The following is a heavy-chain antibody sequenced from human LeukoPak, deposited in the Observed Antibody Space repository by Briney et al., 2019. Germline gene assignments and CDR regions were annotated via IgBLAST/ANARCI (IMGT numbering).Heavy chain of an antibody. J-gene: IGHJ4*02. CDR3: ARDDLYYGSGSYYKVGFDY. Sequence: GRSLRLSCAASGFTFSSYGMHWVRQAPGKGLEWVAVISYDGSSKYYADSVKGRFTISRDNSKNTLYLQMNSLRAEDTAVYYCARDDLYYGSGSYYKVGFDYWGQGTLVTVSS. V-gene: IGHV3-30*03. D-gene: IGHD3-10*01. CDR2: ISYDGSSK. CDR1: GFTFSSYG.